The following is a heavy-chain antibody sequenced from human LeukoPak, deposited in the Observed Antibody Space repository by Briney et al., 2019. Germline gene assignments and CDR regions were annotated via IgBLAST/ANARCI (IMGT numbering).Heavy chain of an antibody. CDR1: GFTFSSYW. CDR2: INSDGSRT. J-gene: IGHJ4*02. CDR3: ARVRDDYTYFDC. D-gene: IGHD4-11*01. V-gene: IGHV3-74*01. Sequence: PGGSLRLSCAASGFTFSSYWMNWVRQAPGKGLMWVSRINSDGSRTTYADSVRGRFTISRDNAKSTLYLQMNSLRAEDTAVYYCARVRDDYTYFDCWGQGTLVTVSS.